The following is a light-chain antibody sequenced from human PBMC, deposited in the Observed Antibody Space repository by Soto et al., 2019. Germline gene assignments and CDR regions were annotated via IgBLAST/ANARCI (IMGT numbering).Light chain of an antibody. CDR1: SSDVGGYNY. J-gene: IGLJ1*01. CDR2: DVS. V-gene: IGLV2-14*01. Sequence: QSALTQPASVSGSPGQSITISCTGTSSDVGGYNYVSWYQQHPGKAPQLMIYDVSNRPSGVSDRFSGSKSGNTASLTISGLQAEDEADYYCSSYTSYSTPYVVGTGTQLTVL. CDR3: SSYTSYSTPYV.